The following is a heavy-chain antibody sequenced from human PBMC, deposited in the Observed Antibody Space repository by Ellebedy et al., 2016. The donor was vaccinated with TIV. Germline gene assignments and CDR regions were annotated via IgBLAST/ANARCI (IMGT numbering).Heavy chain of an antibody. Sequence: GESLKISXAASGFTFDDYAMHWVRQTPGEGLEWVSAISGGSYNTYYADSVKGRFTISRDESKSTLYLEVNSLRAEDTAVYYCAKDHFAANSRWDAFDVWGQGTMVIVSS. CDR1: GFTFDDYA. D-gene: IGHD4/OR15-4a*01. V-gene: IGHV3-23*01. CDR3: AKDHFAANSRWDAFDV. CDR2: ISGGSYNT. J-gene: IGHJ3*01.